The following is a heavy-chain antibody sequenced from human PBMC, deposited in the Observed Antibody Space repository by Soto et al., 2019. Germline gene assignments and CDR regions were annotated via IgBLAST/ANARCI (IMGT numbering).Heavy chain of an antibody. Sequence: EAQLSESGGGLVQPGGSLRLSCAASGFTFSTYPMSWVRQAPGKGLEWVSGISGSGISTYYADSVTGRFTISRDNSKNTVFLQMNSLRAEDTAVYYCAIPPVITASYYYYAMDVWGQGTTVTVSS. V-gene: IGHV3-23*01. CDR3: AIPPVITASYYYYAMDV. J-gene: IGHJ6*02. CDR2: ISGSGIST. CDR1: GFTFSTYP. D-gene: IGHD4-4*01.